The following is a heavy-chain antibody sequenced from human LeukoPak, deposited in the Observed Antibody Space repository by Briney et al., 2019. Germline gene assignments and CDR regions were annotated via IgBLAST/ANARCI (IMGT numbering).Heavy chain of an antibody. CDR3: AREQWLEDY. Sequence: PGGSLRLSCAASGFTFSRYWMSWVRQAPGKGLEWVANIKQDGREKYYGDSVKGRFTISRDNAKNSLHLQMNSLRVEDTAVYYCAREQWLEDYWGQGTLVTVSS. CDR1: GFTFSRYW. D-gene: IGHD6-19*01. CDR2: IKQDGREK. J-gene: IGHJ4*02. V-gene: IGHV3-7*04.